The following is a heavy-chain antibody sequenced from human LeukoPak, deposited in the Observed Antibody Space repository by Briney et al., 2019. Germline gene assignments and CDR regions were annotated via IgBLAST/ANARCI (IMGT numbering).Heavy chain of an antibody. CDR1: GYTFTGYY. CDR2: ISPNSGGT. Sequence: ASVKLSCKASGYTFTGYYMHWVRHAPGQGLEWMGWISPNSGGTNYAQKFQGRVTMTRDTSISTAYMELSRLRSDDTAVYYCARDPPGVAAAGSQGGYWGQGTLVTVSS. CDR3: ARDPPGVAAAGSQGGY. D-gene: IGHD6-13*01. J-gene: IGHJ4*02. V-gene: IGHV1-2*02.